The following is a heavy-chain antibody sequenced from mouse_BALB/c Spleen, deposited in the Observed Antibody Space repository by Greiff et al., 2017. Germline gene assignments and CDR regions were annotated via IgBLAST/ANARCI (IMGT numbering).Heavy chain of an antibody. Sequence: VQLKESGPELVKPGASVKVSCKASGYAFTSYNMYWVKQSHGKSLEWIGYIDPYNGGTSYNQKFKGKATLTVDKSSSTAYMHLNSLTSEDSAVYYCARSGGSSVFAYWGQGTLVTVSA. CDR2: IDPYNGGT. CDR1: GYAFTSYN. CDR3: ARSGGSSVFAY. D-gene: IGHD1-1*01. J-gene: IGHJ3*01. V-gene: IGHV1S135*01.